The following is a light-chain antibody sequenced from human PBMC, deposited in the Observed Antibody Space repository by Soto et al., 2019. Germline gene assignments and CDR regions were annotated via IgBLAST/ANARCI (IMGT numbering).Light chain of an antibody. CDR3: LQLHRYPLP. Sequence: DIQLTQSPSFLSASVGDRVTITCRASQPISNYLAWYQQKPGKAPELLIYSASTLQSGVPSRFSGSGLWTEFSLTISALQTADFANYYCLQLHRYPLPFGAATKVDSK. CDR1: QPISNY. CDR2: SAS. V-gene: IGKV1-9*01. J-gene: IGKJ4*01.